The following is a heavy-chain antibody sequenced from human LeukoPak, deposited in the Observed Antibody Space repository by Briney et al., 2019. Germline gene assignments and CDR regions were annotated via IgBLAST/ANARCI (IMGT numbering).Heavy chain of an antibody. Sequence: SVTVFCKASGGTFSSYAISWVRQAPGQGLEWMGRIIPILGIANYAQKFQGRVTITADKSTSTAYMELSSLRSEDTAVYYCASEYSSSWASGYFQHWGQGTLVTVSS. CDR3: ASEYSSSWASGYFQH. V-gene: IGHV1-69*04. CDR1: GGTFSSYA. CDR2: IIPILGIA. D-gene: IGHD6-13*01. J-gene: IGHJ1*01.